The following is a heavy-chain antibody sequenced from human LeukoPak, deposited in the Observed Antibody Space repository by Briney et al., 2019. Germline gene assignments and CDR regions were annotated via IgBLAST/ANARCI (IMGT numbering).Heavy chain of an antibody. CDR2: IYYSGST. CDR1: GVSISSSY. V-gene: IGHV4-59*01. J-gene: IGHJ4*02. D-gene: IGHD5-18*01. Sequence: PSETLSLTCTVSGVSISSSYWSWIRQPPGKGLEWIGYIYYSGSTNYNPSLKSRVTISVDTSKSQFSLNLSSVTAADTAIYYCARDRGGSYGFLDYWGQGTLVTVSS. CDR3: ARDRGGSYGFLDY.